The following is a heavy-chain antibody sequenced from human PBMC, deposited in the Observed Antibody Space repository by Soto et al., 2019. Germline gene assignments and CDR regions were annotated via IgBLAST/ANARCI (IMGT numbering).Heavy chain of an antibody. CDR1: GYAFSSHG. V-gene: IGHV1-18*01. D-gene: IGHD1-26*01. CDR3: ARDLRVGANADALNL. Sequence: QGLLVQSGAEVKKPGASVKVSCKASGYAFSSHGIRWVRQAPGQGLEWMGRINTYNGNINYARNVQDRLTLTTDTSTTKVYMELKSLTSDDKDVYYCARDLRVGANADALNLWGQGTMVTGSS. CDR2: INTYNGNI. J-gene: IGHJ3*01.